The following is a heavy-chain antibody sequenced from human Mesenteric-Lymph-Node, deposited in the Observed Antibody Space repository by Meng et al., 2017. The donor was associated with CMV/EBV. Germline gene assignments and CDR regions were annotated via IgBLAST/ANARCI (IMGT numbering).Heavy chain of an antibody. D-gene: IGHD4-17*01. CDR1: GFTVSSEF. J-gene: IGHJ6*02. Sequence: GESLKISCAASGFTVSSEFMTWVRQAPGKGLEWVSVIYSDGSIYYADSVKGRFTISRDISKNTFSLQTTSLRAEDTAVYYCARSSPETTVTPSYYSYGMDVWGQGTTVTVSS. CDR3: ARSSPETTVTPSYYSYGMDV. V-gene: IGHV3-53*01. CDR2: IYSDGSI.